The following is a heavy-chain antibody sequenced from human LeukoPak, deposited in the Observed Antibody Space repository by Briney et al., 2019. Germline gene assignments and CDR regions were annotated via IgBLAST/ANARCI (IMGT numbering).Heavy chain of an antibody. Sequence: PGGSLRLSCAASGFTFSSYWMSWVRQAPGKGLERVANIKQDGSEKYYVDSVKGRFTISRDNAKNSLYLQMNSLRAEDTAVYYCARVGGFDCSSTSCYAVDYWGQGTLVTVSS. CDR3: ARVGGFDCSSTSCYAVDY. V-gene: IGHV3-7*01. J-gene: IGHJ4*02. CDR2: IKQDGSEK. CDR1: GFTFSSYW. D-gene: IGHD2-2*01.